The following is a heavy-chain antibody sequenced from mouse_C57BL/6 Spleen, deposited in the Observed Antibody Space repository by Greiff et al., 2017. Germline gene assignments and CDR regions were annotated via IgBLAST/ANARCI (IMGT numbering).Heavy chain of an antibody. Sequence: QVQLQQPGAELVKPGASVKLSCKASGYTFTSYWMHWVKQRPGQGLEWIGMIPPNSGSTNYNEKFKSKATLTVDKSSSTAYMQLSSLTSEDSAVYYCARYGGRFYAMDYWGQGTSVTVSS. J-gene: IGHJ4*01. CDR2: IPPNSGST. CDR3: ARYGGRFYAMDY. V-gene: IGHV1-64*01. D-gene: IGHD1-1*01. CDR1: GYTFTSYW.